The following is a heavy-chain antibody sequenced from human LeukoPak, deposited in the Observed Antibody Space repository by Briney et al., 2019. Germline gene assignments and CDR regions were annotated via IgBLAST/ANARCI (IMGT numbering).Heavy chain of an antibody. CDR3: ARERVAATGTNCFDP. J-gene: IGHJ5*02. CDR2: ISYDGNNK. D-gene: IGHD6-13*01. V-gene: IGHV3-30*04. CDR1: GFTFSSYA. Sequence: PGGSLRLSCAASGFTFSSYAMHWVRQAPGKGLEWMAVISYDGNNKYYADSVKGRFTISRDNSKNTLYLQMNSLITEDTAMYYCARERVAATGTNCFDPWGRGTLVTVSS.